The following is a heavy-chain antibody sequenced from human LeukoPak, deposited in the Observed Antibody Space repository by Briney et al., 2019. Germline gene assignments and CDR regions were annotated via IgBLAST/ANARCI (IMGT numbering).Heavy chain of an antibody. V-gene: IGHV3-48*03. D-gene: IGHD3-22*01. J-gene: IGHJ5*02. Sequence: PGGSLRLSCAASGFTFSSYEMNWVRQAPGKGLEWVSYISSRGSTIYYADSVKGRFTISRDNAKNSLYLQMNSLRAEDTAVYYCAKGRATYYYDSSGYLVWFDPWGQGTLVTVSS. CDR1: GFTFSSYE. CDR2: ISSRGSTI. CDR3: AKGRATYYYDSSGYLVWFDP.